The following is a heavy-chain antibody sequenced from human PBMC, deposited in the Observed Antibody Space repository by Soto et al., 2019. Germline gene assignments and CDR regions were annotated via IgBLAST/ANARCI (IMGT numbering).Heavy chain of an antibody. V-gene: IGHV4-61*01. CDR3: ARTTAVPNTLRSRYFFDY. Sequence: SLTCSVSGGSVSNKTYYWSWIRQPPGKRLEWIGCVYYSGTTNYNPSLKSRVTISVDLSKNQFSLRLSSVTTADTALYYCARTTAVPNTLRSRYFFDYWGQGTLVTVSS. CDR1: GGSVSNKTYY. J-gene: IGHJ4*02. D-gene: IGHD4-17*01. CDR2: VYYSGTT.